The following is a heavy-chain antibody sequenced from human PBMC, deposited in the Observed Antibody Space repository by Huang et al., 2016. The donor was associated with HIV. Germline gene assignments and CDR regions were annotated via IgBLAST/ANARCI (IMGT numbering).Heavy chain of an antibody. CDR2: IANDGSSR. CDR3: TREYTVAGAFDL. Sequence: QVQLVESGGGVVQPGRSLRLSCAASGFSFANYAMHWVRQARGKVLEWVTFIANDGSSRYYADSVKGRFTISRDNFKNALYLQMNRLRGDDTAVYYCTREYTVAGAFDLWGQGTMVTVSS. CDR1: GFSFANYA. V-gene: IGHV3-30-3*01. D-gene: IGHD5-12*01. J-gene: IGHJ3*01.